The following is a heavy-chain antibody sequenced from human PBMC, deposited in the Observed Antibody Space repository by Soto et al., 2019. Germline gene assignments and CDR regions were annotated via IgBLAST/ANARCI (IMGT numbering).Heavy chain of an antibody. CDR1: GFTFSSYG. D-gene: IGHD2-2*01. V-gene: IGHV3-33*01. CDR3: ARGEIVPAAMIAVAGYFQH. Sequence: QVQLVESGGGVVQPGRSLRLSCAASGFTFSSYGMHWVRQAPGKGLEWVAVIWYDGSNKYYADSVKGRFTISRDNSKNTRYLQMNSLRAEDTAVYYCARGEIVPAAMIAVAGYFQHWGQGTLVTVSS. CDR2: IWYDGSNK. J-gene: IGHJ1*01.